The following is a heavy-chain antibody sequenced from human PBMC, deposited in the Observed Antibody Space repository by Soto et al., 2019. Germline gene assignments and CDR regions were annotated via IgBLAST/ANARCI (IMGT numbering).Heavy chain of an antibody. CDR1: GFTFSNFE. CDR3: ARDPHGYYYYYGMDV. Sequence: PGGSLRLSCAASGFTFSNFEMHWVRQAPGKGLEWVSYISSSSTIYYADSVKGRFTISRDNAKNSLYLQMNSLRDEDTAVYYCARDPHGYYYYYGMDVWGQGTTVTVS. CDR2: ISSSSTI. V-gene: IGHV3-48*02. J-gene: IGHJ6*02.